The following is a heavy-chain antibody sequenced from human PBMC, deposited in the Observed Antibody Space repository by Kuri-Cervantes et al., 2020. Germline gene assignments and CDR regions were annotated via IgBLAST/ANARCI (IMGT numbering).Heavy chain of an antibody. Sequence: SETLSLTCDVSGYSINSGYYWGWIRQPPGKGLEWIATTHRSGTTYYNPSLKSRVTISVDTSKNQFSLKLSSVTAADTAVYYCARGGRDYVWGSYRQYWYFDLWGRGTLVTVSS. CDR2: THRSGTT. J-gene: IGHJ2*01. CDR1: GYSINSGYY. V-gene: IGHV4-38-2*01. D-gene: IGHD3-16*02. CDR3: ARGGRDYVWGSYRQYWYFDL.